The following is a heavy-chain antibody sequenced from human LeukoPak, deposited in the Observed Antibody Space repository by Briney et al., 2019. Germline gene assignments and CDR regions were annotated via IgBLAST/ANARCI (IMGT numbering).Heavy chain of an antibody. CDR2: IYYSGNT. V-gene: IGHV4-61*01. J-gene: IGHJ5*02. Sequence: NPSETLSLTCTVSGDSVSSGTYYWSWIRQPPGKGLEWIGYIYYSGNTKYNPSLKSRVTISVDTSKNQFSLKLSSVTAADTAVYYCARIGSTGWFDPWGQGTLVTVSS. CDR3: ARIGSTGWFDP. CDR1: GDSVSSGTYY. D-gene: IGHD1-14*01.